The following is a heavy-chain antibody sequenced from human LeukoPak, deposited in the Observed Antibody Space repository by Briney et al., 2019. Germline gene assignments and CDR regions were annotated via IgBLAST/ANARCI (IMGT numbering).Heavy chain of an antibody. CDR3: ARDSGFGELL. CDR2: IYYSGST. V-gene: IGHV4-59*01. CDR1: GGSISSYY. D-gene: IGHD3-10*01. J-gene: IGHJ4*02. Sequence: SETLSLTCTVPGGSISSYYWSWIRQPPGKGLEWIGYIYYSGSTNYNPSLKSRVTISVDTSKNQFSLKLSSVTAADTAVYYCARDSGFGELLWGQGTLVTVSS.